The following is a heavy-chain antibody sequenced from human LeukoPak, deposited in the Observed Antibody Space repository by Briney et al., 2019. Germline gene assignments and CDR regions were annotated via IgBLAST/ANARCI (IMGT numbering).Heavy chain of an antibody. D-gene: IGHD3-3*01. CDR2: FIPILDTA. CDR3: AGIPVFGVVLHQEPV. J-gene: IGHJ6*03. Sequence: SVKVSCKAPGVTFSDYALNWVRQAPGQGLEWMGVFIPILDTANSTQKFQGRLTITADKSTNTVCMELSSLRFDDTAVYFCAGIPVFGVVLHQEPVWGKGTTVTVSS. CDR1: GVTFSDYA. V-gene: IGHV1-69*10.